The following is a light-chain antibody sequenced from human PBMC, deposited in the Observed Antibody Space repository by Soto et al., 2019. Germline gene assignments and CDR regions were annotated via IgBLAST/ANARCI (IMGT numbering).Light chain of an antibody. CDR3: QQYGGSQGPWT. Sequence: EIVLTQSPGTLPLSPRERATLSCRASQSVSSRYLVWYQQQPGQAPRLLIYGASTRATGIPDRFSGSGSGTDFTLTISRLEPEDFAVYYCQQYGGSQGPWTFGQGTKVEIK. V-gene: IGKV3-20*01. CDR1: QSVSSRY. J-gene: IGKJ1*01. CDR2: GAS.